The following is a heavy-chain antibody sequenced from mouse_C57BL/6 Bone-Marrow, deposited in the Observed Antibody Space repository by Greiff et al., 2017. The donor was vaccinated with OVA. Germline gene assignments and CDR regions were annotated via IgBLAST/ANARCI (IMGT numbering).Heavy chain of an antibody. Sequence: VQLKQSGPVLVKPGASVKMSCKASGYTFTDYYMNWVKQSHGKSLEWIGVINPYNGGTSYNQKFKGKATLTVDKSSSTAYMELNSLTSEDSAVYYCARHYSNYGYFDVWGTGTTVTVSS. D-gene: IGHD2-5*01. CDR1: GYTFTDYY. CDR2: INPYNGGT. V-gene: IGHV1-19*01. J-gene: IGHJ1*03. CDR3: ARHYSNYGYFDV.